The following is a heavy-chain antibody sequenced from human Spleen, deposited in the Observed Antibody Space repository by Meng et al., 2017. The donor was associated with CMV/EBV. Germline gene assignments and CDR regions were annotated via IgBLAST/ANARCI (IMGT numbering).Heavy chain of an antibody. CDR2: INHSGST. D-gene: IGHD5-12*01. J-gene: IGHJ4*02. CDR3: ARAGSGYDYPLDY. CDR1: GGSISSYY. Sequence: SETLSLTCTVSGGSISSYYWSWIRQPPGKGLEWIGEINHSGSTNYNPSLKSRVTISVDTSKNQFSLKLSSVTAADTAVYYCARAGSGYDYPLDYWGQGTLVTVSS. V-gene: IGHV4-34*01.